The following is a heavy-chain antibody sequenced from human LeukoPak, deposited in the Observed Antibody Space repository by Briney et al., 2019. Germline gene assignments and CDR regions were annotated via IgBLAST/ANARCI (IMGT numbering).Heavy chain of an antibody. D-gene: IGHD3-10*01. CDR2: IIPILGIA. Sequence: SVKVSCKASGGTFSSYAISWVRQAPGQGLEWMGRIIPILGIANYAQKFQGRVTITADKSTSTAYMELSSLRSEDTAVYYCASDPITMVRGVIITDAFDIWGQGTMVTVSS. CDR3: ASDPITMVRGVIITDAFDI. V-gene: IGHV1-69*04. CDR1: GGTFSSYA. J-gene: IGHJ3*02.